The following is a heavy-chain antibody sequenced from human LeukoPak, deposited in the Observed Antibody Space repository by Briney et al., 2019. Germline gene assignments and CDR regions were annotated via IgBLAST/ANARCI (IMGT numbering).Heavy chain of an antibody. CDR1: GFTFSSYE. V-gene: IGHV3-48*03. Sequence: PGGSLRLSCAASGFTFSSYEMNWVRQPPGKGLEWVSYISSSGSTIYYADSVKGRFTISGDNAKNSLYLQMNSLRAEDTAVYYCARDPIPRIVVVPAAMSNWFDPWGQGTLVTVSS. CDR3: ARDPIPRIVVVPAAMSNWFDP. CDR2: ISSSGSTI. J-gene: IGHJ5*02. D-gene: IGHD2-2*01.